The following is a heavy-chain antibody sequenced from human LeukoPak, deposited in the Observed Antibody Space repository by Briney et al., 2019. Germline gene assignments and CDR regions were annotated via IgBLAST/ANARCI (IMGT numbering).Heavy chain of an antibody. D-gene: IGHD3-10*01. V-gene: IGHV5-51*01. J-gene: IGHJ4*02. CDR2: IYPADSDT. CDR3: ARRSLSFGEPFDY. CDR1: GCSFTNYW. Sequence: KLGESLKISCKGSGCSFTNYWIGWVRQMPGKGLEWMGVIYPADSDTRYSPSFQGQVTISADKSISTAYLQWSSLKASDTAMYYCARRSLSFGEPFDYWGQGTLVTVSS.